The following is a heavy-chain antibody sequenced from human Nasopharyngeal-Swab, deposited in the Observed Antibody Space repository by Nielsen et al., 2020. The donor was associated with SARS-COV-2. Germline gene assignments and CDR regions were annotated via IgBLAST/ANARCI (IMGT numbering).Heavy chain of an antibody. CDR1: CFTFSSYA. V-gene: IGHV3-23*01. Sequence: GEALKTPCAASCFTFSSYAMSRVRQAPGKGLEWVSAISGSGGSTYYADSVKGRFTISRDNSKTTLYLQMNSLGAEDTAVYYCAKDVVRGVRFYWGQGTLVTVSS. CDR3: AKDVVRGVRFY. CDR2: ISGSGGST. D-gene: IGHD3-10*01. J-gene: IGHJ4*02.